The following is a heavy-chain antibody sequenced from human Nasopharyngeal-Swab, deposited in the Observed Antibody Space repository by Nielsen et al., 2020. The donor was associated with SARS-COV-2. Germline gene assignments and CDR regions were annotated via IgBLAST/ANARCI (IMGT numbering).Heavy chain of an antibody. V-gene: IGHV2-5*02. J-gene: IGHJ3*02. D-gene: IGHD3-22*01. CDR2: IYWDDDK. Sequence: SGPTLLPPTPTPPLTCPFPALSPRPSGLRAAWPRHPPPNPPACPPLIYWDDDKRYSPSLKSRLTITKDTSKNQVVLTMTNMDPVDTATYYCAHWGYYYDSSGYPTEWDAFDIWGQGTMVTVSS. CDR3: AHWGYYYDSSGYPTEWDAFDI. CDR1: ALSPRPSGLR.